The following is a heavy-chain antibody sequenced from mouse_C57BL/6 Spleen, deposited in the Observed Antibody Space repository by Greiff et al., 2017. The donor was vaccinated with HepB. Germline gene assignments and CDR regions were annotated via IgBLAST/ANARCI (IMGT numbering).Heavy chain of an antibody. CDR2: IHPNSGST. CDR3: ARRGEPSYAMDY. Sequence: VQLQQPGAELVKPGASVKLSCKASGYTFTSYWMHWVKQRPGQGLEWIGMIHPNSGSTNYNEKFKSKATLTVDKSSSTAYMQLSSLTSEDSAVYYCARRGEPSYAMDYWGQGTSVTVSS. J-gene: IGHJ4*01. V-gene: IGHV1-64*01. CDR1: GYTFTSYW.